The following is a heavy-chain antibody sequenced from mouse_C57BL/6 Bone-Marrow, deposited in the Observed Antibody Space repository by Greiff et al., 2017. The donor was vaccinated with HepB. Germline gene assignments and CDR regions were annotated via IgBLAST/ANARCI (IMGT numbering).Heavy chain of an antibody. CDR1: GFTFSDYG. Sequence: EVKVVESGGGLVKPGGSLKLSCAASGFTFSDYGMHWVRQAPEKGLEWVAYISSGSSTIYYADTVKGRFTISRDNAKNTLFLQMTSLRSEDTAMYYCAMTTVVARYWYFDVWGTGTTVTVSS. J-gene: IGHJ1*03. D-gene: IGHD1-1*01. CDR2: ISSGSSTI. V-gene: IGHV5-17*01. CDR3: AMTTVVARYWYFDV.